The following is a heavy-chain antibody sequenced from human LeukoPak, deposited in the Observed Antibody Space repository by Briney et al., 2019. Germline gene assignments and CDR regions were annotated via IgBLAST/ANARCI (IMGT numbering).Heavy chain of an antibody. D-gene: IGHD3-22*01. CDR3: ARGAYYNDGNDYPLGY. J-gene: IGHJ4*02. CDR2: MNPNSGNT. Sequence: ASVKVSCKASGYTFTSYDINWVRQATGQGLEWMGWMNPNSGNTGYAQKLQGRVTMTRDTSTSTVYMELSSLTSEDTAVYFCARGAYYNDGNDYPLGYWGQGTLVIVSS. V-gene: IGHV1-8*02. CDR1: GYTFTSYD.